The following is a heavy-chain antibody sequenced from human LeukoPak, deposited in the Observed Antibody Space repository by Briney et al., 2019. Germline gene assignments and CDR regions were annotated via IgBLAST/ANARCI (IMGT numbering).Heavy chain of an antibody. CDR2: ISLTGESI. V-gene: IGHV3-23*01. CDR1: GFSFSNFA. Sequence: GGSLRLSCAASGFSFSNFAMSWVRQAPGKGLEGVSSISLTGESIYHADSVRGGFTTSRDNSKRTLYLQTTNLRAEDTAVYFCAKDGRVIINFYFESWGQGTLFTVSS. J-gene: IGHJ4*02. CDR3: AKDGRVIINFYFES. D-gene: IGHD3-3*01.